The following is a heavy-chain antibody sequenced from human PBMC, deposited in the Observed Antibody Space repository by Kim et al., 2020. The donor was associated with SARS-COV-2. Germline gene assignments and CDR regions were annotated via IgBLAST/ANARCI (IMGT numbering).Heavy chain of an antibody. CDR1: GGSISSGSYY. V-gene: IGHV4-39*07. J-gene: IGHJ2*01. Sequence: SETLSLTCTVSGGSISSGSYYWGWIRQPPGKGLEWIGYIYDSGSTYYNPSLESRVAISVDKSKNQFSLNLSSVTASDTGVYYCASMHSSSWHDSFYF. D-gene: IGHD6-19*01. CDR2: IYDSGST. CDR3: ASMHSSSWHDSFYF.